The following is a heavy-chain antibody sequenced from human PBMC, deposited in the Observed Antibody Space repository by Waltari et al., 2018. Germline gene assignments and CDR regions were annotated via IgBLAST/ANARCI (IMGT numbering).Heavy chain of an antibody. CDR1: GFTVSSNY. CDR2: IYSGGST. J-gene: IGHJ6*02. Sequence: EVQLVESGGGLVQPGGSLRLSCAASGFTVSSNYMSWVRQAPGTGLEWVSVIYSGGSTYYADSVKGRFTISRDNAKNSLYLQMNSLRAEDTAVYYCARDRLSSGWYFYYYGMDVWGQGTTVTVSS. V-gene: IGHV3-66*01. D-gene: IGHD6-19*01. CDR3: ARDRLSSGWYFYYYGMDV.